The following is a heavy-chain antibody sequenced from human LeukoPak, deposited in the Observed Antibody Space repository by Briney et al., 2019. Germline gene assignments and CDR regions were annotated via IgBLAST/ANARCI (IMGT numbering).Heavy chain of an antibody. CDR1: GFTFSSYA. D-gene: IGHD3-10*01. CDR3: ARDIRGSGNYGWFDP. Sequence: GGSLRLSCAASGFTFSSYAMSWVRQAPGKGLEWVASIGDSGGSTYYVDSVRGRFTISRDNSKNTLYLQMNSLRAEDTAIYSCARDIRGSGNYGWFDPWGQGTLVTVSS. J-gene: IGHJ5*02. V-gene: IGHV3-23*01. CDR2: IGDSGGST.